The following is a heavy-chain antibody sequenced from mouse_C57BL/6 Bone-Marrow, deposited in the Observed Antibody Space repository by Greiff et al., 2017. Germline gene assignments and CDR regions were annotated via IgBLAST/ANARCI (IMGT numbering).Heavy chain of an antibody. D-gene: IGHD1-1*01. CDR2: IYPSDSET. CDR3: ERSFGWYYYGSSYYAMDY. V-gene: IGHV1-61*01. J-gene: IGHJ4*01. CDR1: GYTFTSYW. Sequence: VQLQQPGAELVRPGSSVKLSCKASGYTFTSYWMDWVKQRPGQGLEWIGNIYPSDSETHYNQKFKDKATLTVDKSSSTAYMQLSSLTSEDSAVYYCERSFGWYYYGSSYYAMDYWGQGTSVTVSS.